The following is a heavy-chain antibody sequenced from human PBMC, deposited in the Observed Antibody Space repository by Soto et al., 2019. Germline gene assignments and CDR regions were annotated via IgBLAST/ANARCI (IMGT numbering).Heavy chain of an antibody. CDR2: TRNKANSYTT. CDR3: ARVSPLGYCSSTRCYIDY. D-gene: IGHD2-2*02. Sequence: GGSLRLSCAASGFTFSDHYMDWVRQAPGKGLEWVGRTRNKANSYTTEYAASEKGRFTISRDDSKNSLYLQMNSLKTEDTAVYYCARVSPLGYCSSTRCYIDYWGQGTXVTVSS. J-gene: IGHJ4*02. CDR1: GFTFSDHY. V-gene: IGHV3-72*01.